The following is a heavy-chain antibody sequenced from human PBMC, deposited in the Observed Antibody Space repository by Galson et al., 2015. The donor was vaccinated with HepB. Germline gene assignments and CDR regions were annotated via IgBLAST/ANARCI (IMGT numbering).Heavy chain of an antibody. CDR1: GFTFTNYS. D-gene: IGHD6-6*01. J-gene: IGHJ4*02. V-gene: IGHV3-21*01. Sequence: SLRLSCAASGFTFTNYSMNWVRQAPGKGLEWVSSISGISSYIYYADSVRGRFTISRDNAKNSLYLQMNSLRAEDTGIYYCARQTLAARVDYWGQGTLVTVSS. CDR3: ARQTLAARVDY. CDR2: ISGISSYI.